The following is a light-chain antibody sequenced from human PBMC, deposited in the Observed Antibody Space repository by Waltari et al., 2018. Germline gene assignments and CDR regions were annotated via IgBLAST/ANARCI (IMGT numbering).Light chain of an antibody. V-gene: IGLV1-44*01. CDR1: SSNFGSNT. CDR2: GDN. CDR3: ATWDDSLNGPV. Sequence: QSVLTQPPSTSGTPGQGVTISCSGSSSNFGSNTVNWYQQLPGTAPKLLIHGDNQRPSGVLDRFSGSKSGTSASLAISGLQSEDEAYYYCATWDDSLNGPVFGGGTKVTVL. J-gene: IGLJ3*02.